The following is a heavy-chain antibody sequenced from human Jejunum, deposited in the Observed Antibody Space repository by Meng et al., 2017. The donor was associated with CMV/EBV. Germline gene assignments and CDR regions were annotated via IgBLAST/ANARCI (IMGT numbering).Heavy chain of an antibody. D-gene: IGHD3-10*01. Sequence: EVQLGESGGDLVQSGGSLRLSCAASGFTVSSNYMSWARQAPGKGLEWVSFIYSGGTTYYADSVKGRFTISRDNSKNTLSLQMNSLRVDDTAVYYCAKRRSGSAGTNDYWGQGTLVTVSS. CDR3: AKRRSGSAGTNDY. V-gene: IGHV3-66*01. CDR2: IYSGGTT. CDR1: GFTVSSNY. J-gene: IGHJ4*02.